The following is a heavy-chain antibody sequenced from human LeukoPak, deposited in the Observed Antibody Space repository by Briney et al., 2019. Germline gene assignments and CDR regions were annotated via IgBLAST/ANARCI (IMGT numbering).Heavy chain of an antibody. CDR1: GDSISSLF. Sequence: SETLSLTCTVSGDSISSLFLSWIRQPAGKGLEWIGRIYGSRSTTYNPSLKSRVTMSVDTSKNQFSLKLSSVTAADTAVYYCARQIYGSGSYSSYYFDYWGQGTLVTVSS. D-gene: IGHD3-10*01. V-gene: IGHV4-4*07. J-gene: IGHJ4*02. CDR3: ARQIYGSGSYSSYYFDY. CDR2: IYGSRST.